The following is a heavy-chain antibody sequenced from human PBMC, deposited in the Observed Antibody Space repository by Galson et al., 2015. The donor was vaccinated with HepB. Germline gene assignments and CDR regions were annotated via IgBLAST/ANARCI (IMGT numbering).Heavy chain of an antibody. CDR2: ISNNGGST. CDR3: TKTYD. Sequence: SLRLSCAASGFTFNRFVMSWVRQAPGKGLEWVSSISNNGGSTYYADSVKGRFAISRDNSKNTLYLQMNSLRAEDTAIYYCTKTYDWGQGTLVAVSS. V-gene: IGHV3-23*01. CDR1: GFTFNRFV. J-gene: IGHJ4*02. D-gene: IGHD3-16*01.